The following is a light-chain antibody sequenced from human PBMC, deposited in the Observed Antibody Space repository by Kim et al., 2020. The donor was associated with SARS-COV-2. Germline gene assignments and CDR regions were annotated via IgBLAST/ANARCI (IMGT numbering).Light chain of an antibody. V-gene: IGKV1-6*01. CDR1: QGIRNE. Sequence: IQMTQSPSSLSASVGDRVTITCRASQGIRNELSWYQQEPGKAPKVLIYAASTLQSGVPSRFSGSGSGTDFTLTISSLQPEDFATYYCLQDHNYPRTFGQGTKVDIK. CDR2: AAS. J-gene: IGKJ1*01. CDR3: LQDHNYPRT.